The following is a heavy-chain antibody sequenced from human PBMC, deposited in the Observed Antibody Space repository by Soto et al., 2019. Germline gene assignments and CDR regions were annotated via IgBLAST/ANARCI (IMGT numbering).Heavy chain of an antibody. CDR3: ARDRIAGSKYYYGMDV. D-gene: IGHD6-13*01. J-gene: IGHJ6*02. Sequence: QVQLVQSGAEVKKPGSSVRVSCKASGGTFSSYAISWVRQAPGQGLEWMGGIIPIFGTENYAQKFQGRVTITADESTSTAEMELSSLRAEDTAVYYCARDRIAGSKYYYGMDVWGQGTTVTVSS. V-gene: IGHV1-69*01. CDR1: GGTFSSYA. CDR2: IIPIFGTE.